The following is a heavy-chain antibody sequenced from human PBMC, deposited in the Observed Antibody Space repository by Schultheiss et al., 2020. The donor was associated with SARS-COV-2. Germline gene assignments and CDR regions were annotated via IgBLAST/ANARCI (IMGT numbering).Heavy chain of an antibody. J-gene: IGHJ4*02. V-gene: IGHV4-61*08. D-gene: IGHD1-26*01. CDR3: ARQSDGSEGGFDF. Sequence: SETLSLTCTVSGGSISSGGYYWSWIRQPPGKGLEWIGYIYYSGSTNYNPSLKSRVAISVDTSKNQFSLNLSSVTAADTAVYYCARQSDGSEGGFDFWGQGTLVTVSS. CDR1: GGSISSGGYY. CDR2: IYYSGST.